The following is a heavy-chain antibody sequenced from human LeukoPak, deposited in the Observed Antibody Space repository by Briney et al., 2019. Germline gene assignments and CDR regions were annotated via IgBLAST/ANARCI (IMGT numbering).Heavy chain of an antibody. CDR1: GFTFNNYG. J-gene: IGHJ4*02. Sequence: GGSLRLSCVASGFTFNNYGIHRVRQAPGKGLEWVAFIRYDGINKYYADSVKGRFTISRDNSKYTLYLQMSSLLPEDTAVYYCAIQYSTTLSYYFDYWGQGTLVTVSS. D-gene: IGHD6-6*01. V-gene: IGHV3-30*02. CDR2: IRYDGINK. CDR3: AIQYSTTLSYYFDY.